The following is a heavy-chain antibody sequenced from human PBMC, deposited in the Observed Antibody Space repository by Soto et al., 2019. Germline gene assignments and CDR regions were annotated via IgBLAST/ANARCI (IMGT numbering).Heavy chain of an antibody. V-gene: IGHV1-2*02. CDR2: INPNSGGT. D-gene: IGHD4-4*01. CDR3: ARVESKGYSNYVDGMDV. CDR1: GYTFTCYY. J-gene: IGHJ6*02. Sequence: GASVKVSFKASGYTFTCYYMHWVRQAPGQGLEWMGWINPNSGGTNYAQKFQGRVTMTRDTSISTAYMELSRLRSDDTAVYYCARVESKGYSNYVDGMDVWGQGTTVTVSS.